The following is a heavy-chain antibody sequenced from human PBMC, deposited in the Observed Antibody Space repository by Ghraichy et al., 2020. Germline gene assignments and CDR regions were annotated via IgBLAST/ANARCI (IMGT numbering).Heavy chain of an antibody. CDR3: ARDRSGWYPSLMGVYYFDY. CDR1: GYTFTSYG. D-gene: IGHD6-19*01. V-gene: IGHV1-18*01. J-gene: IGHJ4*02. Sequence: ASVKVSCKASGYTFTSYGISWVRQAPGQGLEWMGWISAYNGNTNYAQKLQGRVTMTTDTSTSTAYMELRSLRSDDTAVYYCARDRSGWYPSLMGVYYFDYWGQGTLVTVSS. CDR2: ISAYNGNT.